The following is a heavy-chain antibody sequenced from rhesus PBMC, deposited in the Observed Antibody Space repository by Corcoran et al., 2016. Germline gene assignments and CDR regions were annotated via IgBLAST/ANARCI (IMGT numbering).Heavy chain of an antibody. CDR3: ARDSYSSWGVAFDF. Sequence: QVKLQQWGEGLVKPSETLSLTCAVYGGSISGYYYWSWIRPTPGTGLEWIGNIYGNSPITNTTPPPRNRLTISKDTSKNQFSLRLSPVTAADTAVYYCARDSYSSWGVAFDFWGQGLRVTVSS. J-gene: IGHJ3*01. CDR1: GGSISGYYY. CDR2: IYGNSPIT. V-gene: IGHV4-73*01. D-gene: IGHD6-13*01.